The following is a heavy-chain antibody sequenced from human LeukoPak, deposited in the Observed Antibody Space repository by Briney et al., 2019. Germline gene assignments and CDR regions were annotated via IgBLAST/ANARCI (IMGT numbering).Heavy chain of an antibody. D-gene: IGHD3/OR15-3a*01. Sequence: SETLSLTCAVYGGSFSGYYWTWVRQPPGKGLEWIGEIIHSGDTTNYNPSLKSRVTISLDTSKSQFSLKLSSVTAADTAVYYCARGWTYYYYYMDVWGKGTTVTVSS. CDR1: GGSFSGYY. V-gene: IGHV4-34*01. CDR3: ARGWTYYYYYMDV. J-gene: IGHJ6*03. CDR2: IIHSGDTT.